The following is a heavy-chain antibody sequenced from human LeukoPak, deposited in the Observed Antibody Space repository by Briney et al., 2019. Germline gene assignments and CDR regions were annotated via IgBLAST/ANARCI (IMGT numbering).Heavy chain of an antibody. Sequence: GESQKISCKGSGYSFTSYWIGWVRQMPGKGLEWMGIIYPGDSDTRYSPSFQGQVTISADKSISTAYLQWSSLKASDTAMYYCARQGADYGDYVLLWGQGTMVTVSS. D-gene: IGHD4-17*01. J-gene: IGHJ3*01. V-gene: IGHV5-51*01. CDR3: ARQGADYGDYVLL. CDR2: IYPGDSDT. CDR1: GYSFTSYW.